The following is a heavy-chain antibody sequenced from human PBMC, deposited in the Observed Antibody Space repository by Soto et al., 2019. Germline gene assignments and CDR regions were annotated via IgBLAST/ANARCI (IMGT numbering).Heavy chain of an antibody. Sequence: ASVKVSCKVSGYTLTELSMHWVRQAPGKGLERMGGFDPEDGETIYAQKFQGRVTMTEDTSTDTAYMELSSLRSEDTAVYYCATIPTISFDFDRDYYYGMDVWGQGTTVTVSS. V-gene: IGHV1-24*01. CDR3: ATIPTISFDFDRDYYYGMDV. J-gene: IGHJ6*02. CDR1: GYTLTELS. D-gene: IGHD3-3*01. CDR2: FDPEDGET.